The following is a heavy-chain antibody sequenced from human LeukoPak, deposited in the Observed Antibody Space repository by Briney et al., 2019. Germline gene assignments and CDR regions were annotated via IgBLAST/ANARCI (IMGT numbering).Heavy chain of an antibody. D-gene: IGHD3-10*01. V-gene: IGHV1-58*02. Sequence: VASVKVSCTASGLTFTSSSMQWVRQARGRPLEWIGWIVVGSGNTNYAQKFQERVTITRDMSTSTAYMELSSLRSEDTAVYYCAATLNYYGSRRKGYMDVWDKGTTVIVSS. CDR3: AATLNYYGSRRKGYMDV. CDR1: GLTFTSSS. J-gene: IGHJ6*03. CDR2: IVVGSGNT.